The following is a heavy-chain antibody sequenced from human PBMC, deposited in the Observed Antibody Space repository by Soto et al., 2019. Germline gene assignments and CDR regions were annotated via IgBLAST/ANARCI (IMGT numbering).Heavy chain of an antibody. CDR2: ISAYNGNT. J-gene: IGHJ4*02. CDR3: ARDDEGGSDCDLGY. V-gene: IGHV1-18*01. D-gene: IGHD1-26*01. CDR1: GYTFTSYG. Sequence: SVKVCCKASGYTFTSYGISWVRQAPGQGLEWMGWISAYNGNTNYAQKLQGRVTMTTDTSTSTAYMELRSLRSDDTAVYYCARDDEGGSDCDLGYWGQGALVTVSS.